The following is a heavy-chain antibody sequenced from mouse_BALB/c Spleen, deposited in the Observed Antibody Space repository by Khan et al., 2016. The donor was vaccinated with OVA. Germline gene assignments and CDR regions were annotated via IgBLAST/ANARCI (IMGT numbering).Heavy chain of an antibody. V-gene: IGHV2-4-1*01. CDR3: ARNSYRYDFAY. J-gene: IGHJ3*01. D-gene: IGHD2-14*01. CDR2: IRSGGST. Sequence: QVQLKQSGPGLVQPTQSLSITCTVSGFSLTTYGVHWVRQSPGKGLEWLGVIRSGGSTDYNAAFISRLSISKDNSKSQVFFKMNSLQADDTAIYYCARNSYRYDFAYWGQGTLVTVSA. CDR1: GFSLTTYG.